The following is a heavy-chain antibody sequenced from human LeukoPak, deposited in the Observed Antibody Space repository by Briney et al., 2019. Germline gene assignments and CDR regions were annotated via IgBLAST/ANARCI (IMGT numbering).Heavy chain of an antibody. CDR2: IYHSGNI. V-gene: IGHV4-30-2*01. CDR3: ARIYDSNIDH. D-gene: IGHD3-22*01. Sequence: PSETLSLTCAVSGGSISSKGYSWSWIRQPPGKGLEWIGYIYHSGNIYYNPSLKGRVTISEDRSKNQFSLKLSSVTAAGTAVYYCARIYDSNIDHWGQGTLVTVSS. J-gene: IGHJ5*02. CDR1: GGSISSKGYS.